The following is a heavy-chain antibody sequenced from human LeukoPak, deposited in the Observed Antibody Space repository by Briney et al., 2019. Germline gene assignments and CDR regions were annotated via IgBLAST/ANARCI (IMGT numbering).Heavy chain of an antibody. D-gene: IGHD2-15*01. CDR2: ITYDAINK. J-gene: IGHJ3*02. CDR1: GFTFSNYD. Sequence: GWALRLSCAASGFTFSNYDMHWVRQAPGKGLEGVEVITYDAINKYYADSVKGRFTISRENSKNTLSLQMNSLRTEDTAVYYCAKSEEDAWSDAFDIWGQGTMVTVSS. V-gene: IGHV3-30*18. CDR3: AKSEEDAWSDAFDI.